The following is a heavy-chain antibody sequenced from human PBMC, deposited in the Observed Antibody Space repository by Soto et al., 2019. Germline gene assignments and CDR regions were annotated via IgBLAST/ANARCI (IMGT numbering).Heavy chain of an antibody. Sequence: GGSLRLSCAASGFTFSDYYMSWIRQAPGKGLEWVSYISSSSSYTNYADSVKGRLTISRDNAKNSLYLQMNSLRAEDTAVYYCARYYISGWLERHWFDPWGQGTLVTVSS. CDR3: ARYYISGWLERHWFDP. D-gene: IGHD1-1*01. CDR2: ISSSSSYT. V-gene: IGHV3-11*06. CDR1: GFTFSDYY. J-gene: IGHJ5*02.